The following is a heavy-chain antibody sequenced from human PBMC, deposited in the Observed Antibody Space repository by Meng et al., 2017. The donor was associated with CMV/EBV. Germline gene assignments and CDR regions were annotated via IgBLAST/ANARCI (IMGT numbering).Heavy chain of an antibody. V-gene: IGHV3-21*01. Sequence: GGSLRLSCAASGFTFSSYSMNWVRQAPGKGLEWVSSISSSSSYIYYADSVEGRFTISRDNAKNSLYLQMNSLRAEDTAVYYCARLYLPLGFDYWGQGTLVTVSS. CDR3: ARLYLPLGFDY. CDR2: ISSSSSYI. CDR1: GFTFSSYS. J-gene: IGHJ4*02. D-gene: IGHD2-2*02.